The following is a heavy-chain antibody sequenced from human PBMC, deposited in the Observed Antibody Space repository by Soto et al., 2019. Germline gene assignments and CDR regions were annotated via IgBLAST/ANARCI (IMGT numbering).Heavy chain of an antibody. J-gene: IGHJ4*02. V-gene: IGHV3-23*01. Sequence: GGSLRLSCTSSGFTFSSYAMNWVRRATGKGLEWVSTISDAGDEIYYADSVKGRFTISRDNSKNTLYLQMNSLRAEDTAIYYCAKDPFEPWGGAYFDYWGQGTLVTVSS. CDR1: GFTFSSYA. CDR3: AKDPFEPWGGAYFDY. D-gene: IGHD2-21*01. CDR2: ISDAGDEI.